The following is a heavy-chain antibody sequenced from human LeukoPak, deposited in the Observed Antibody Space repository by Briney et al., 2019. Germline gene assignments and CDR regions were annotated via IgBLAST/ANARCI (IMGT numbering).Heavy chain of an antibody. CDR3: ARDRRGYQLLFRGQNWFDP. Sequence: PSETLSLTCTVSGGSISSGGYYWSWIRQHPGKGLEWMGYIYYSGSTYYNPSLKSRVTISVDTSKNQFSLKLSSVTAADTAVYYCARDRRGYQLLFRGQNWFDPWGQGTLVTVSS. CDR1: GGSISSGGYY. J-gene: IGHJ5*02. CDR2: IYYSGST. D-gene: IGHD2-2*01. V-gene: IGHV4-31*03.